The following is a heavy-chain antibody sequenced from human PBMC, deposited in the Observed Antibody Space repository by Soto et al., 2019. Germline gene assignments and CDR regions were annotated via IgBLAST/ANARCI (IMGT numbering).Heavy chain of an antibody. V-gene: IGHV1-18*01. CDR2: ISAYNGNT. Sequence: GALVKVSCKTSGYTFTSYGSIWVRQAPGQGLEWMGWISAYNGNTNYAQKLQGRVTMTTDTSTSTAYMELRSLRSDDTAVYYCARASGSSYWFDPWGQGTLVTVSS. CDR3: ARASGSSYWFDP. D-gene: IGHD1-26*01. CDR1: GYTFTSYG. J-gene: IGHJ5*02.